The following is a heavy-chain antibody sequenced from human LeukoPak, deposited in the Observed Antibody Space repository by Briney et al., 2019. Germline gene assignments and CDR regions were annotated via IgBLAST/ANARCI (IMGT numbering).Heavy chain of an antibody. V-gene: IGHV3-21*01. CDR3: ARGGIAGRPVYYYYMDV. CDR2: ISAVSTCI. Sequence: GGSLRLSCAASGFTFSSYTIHWVRQAPGKGLEWVSSISAVSTCIYYADSVKGRFTISRDNVEKSAYLELSGLTAHDTAIYYCARGGIAGRPVYYYYMDVWGKGTTVTVSS. CDR1: GFTFSSYT. J-gene: IGHJ6*03. D-gene: IGHD6-6*01.